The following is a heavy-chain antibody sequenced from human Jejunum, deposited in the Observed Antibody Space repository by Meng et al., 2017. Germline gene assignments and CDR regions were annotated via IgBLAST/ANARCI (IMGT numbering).Heavy chain of an antibody. J-gene: IGHJ4*02. Sequence: LSLTCAASGFTFSSYWMTWVRQAPGQGLEWVANIRQGGSEKHYAESVKGRFTVSRDNAKNSLYLQMNSLRAEDTAVYYCAREIVGDYDKKSYFDKWGQGTLVTVSS. CDR1: GFTFSSYW. D-gene: IGHD3-22*01. V-gene: IGHV3-7*01. CDR3: AREIVGDYDKKSYFDK. CDR2: IRQGGSEK.